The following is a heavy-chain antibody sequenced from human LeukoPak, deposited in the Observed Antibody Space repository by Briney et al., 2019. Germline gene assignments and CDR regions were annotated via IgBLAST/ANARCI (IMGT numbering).Heavy chain of an antibody. CDR2: IIPIFGTA. Sequence: SVKVSCKASGGTFSSYAISWVRQAPGQGLEWMGGIIPIFGTANYAQKFKGRVTITTDESTSTAYMELSSLRSEDTAVYYCARDWRTVLRFLEWLGSQAFDIWGQGTMVTVSS. D-gene: IGHD3-3*01. CDR1: GGTFSSYA. V-gene: IGHV1-69*05. J-gene: IGHJ3*02. CDR3: ARDWRTVLRFLEWLGSQAFDI.